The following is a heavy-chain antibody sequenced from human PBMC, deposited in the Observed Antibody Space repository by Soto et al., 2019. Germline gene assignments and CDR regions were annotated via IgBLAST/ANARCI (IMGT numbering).Heavy chain of an antibody. CDR2: ISYDGSNK. Sequence: QVQLVESGGGVVQPGRSLRLSCAASGFTFSSYAMHWVRQAPGKGLEWVAVISYDGSNKYYADSVKGRFTISRDNSKNTLYLQINSLRAEDTAVYYCAREIRNTYYYGSGSYTYYYGMDVWGQGTTVTVSS. V-gene: IGHV3-30-3*01. J-gene: IGHJ6*02. CDR3: AREIRNTYYYGSGSYTYYYGMDV. D-gene: IGHD3-10*01. CDR1: GFTFSSYA.